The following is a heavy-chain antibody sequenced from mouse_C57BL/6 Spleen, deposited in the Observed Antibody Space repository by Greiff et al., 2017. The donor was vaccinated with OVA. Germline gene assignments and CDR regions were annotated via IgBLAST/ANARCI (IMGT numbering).Heavy chain of an antibody. D-gene: IGHD1-1*01. J-gene: IGHJ2*01. CDR3: ARRGYYGSSSYYFDY. CDR2: ISYDGSN. V-gene: IGHV3-6*01. Sequence: VQLKESGPGLVKPSQSLSLTCSVTGYSITSGYYWNWIRQFPGNKLEWMGYISYDGSNNYNPSLKNRISITRDTSKNQFFLTLNSVTTEDTATYYGARRGYYGSSSYYFDYWGQGTTLTVSS. CDR1: GYSITSGYY.